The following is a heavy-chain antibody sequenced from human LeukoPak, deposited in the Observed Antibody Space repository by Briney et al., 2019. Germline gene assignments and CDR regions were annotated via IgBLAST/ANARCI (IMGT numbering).Heavy chain of an antibody. Sequence: PGGSLRLSCAASGFTFSSYGMHWVRQAPGKGLEWVAFIRYDGSNKYYADSVKGRFTISRDNSKNTLYLQMNSLRAEDTAVYYCAKDYDYVWGSYGWYSQHWGQGTLVTVSS. CDR2: IRYDGSNK. J-gene: IGHJ1*01. CDR3: AKDYDYVWGSYGWYSQH. D-gene: IGHD3-16*02. V-gene: IGHV3-30*02. CDR1: GFTFSSYG.